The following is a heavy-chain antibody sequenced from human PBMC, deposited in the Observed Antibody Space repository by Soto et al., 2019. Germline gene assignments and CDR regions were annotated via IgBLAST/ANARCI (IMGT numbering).Heavy chain of an antibody. V-gene: IGHV1-8*01. D-gene: IGHD2-21*01. CDR2: MSPNSGNT. Sequence: GASVKVSCKTSGYTFTSYDINWMRQATGQGLEWLGWMSPNSGNTGYAQKFQGRVMMTRDTSTSTAYMELSSLQDEDTAIYYCARNLWATGDFDYWGHGTLVTVSS. CDR3: ARNLWATGDFDY. J-gene: IGHJ4*01. CDR1: GYTFTSYD.